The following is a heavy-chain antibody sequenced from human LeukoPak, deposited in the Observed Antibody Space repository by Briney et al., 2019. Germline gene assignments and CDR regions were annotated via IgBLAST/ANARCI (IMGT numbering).Heavy chain of an antibody. V-gene: IGHV4-38-2*02. Sequence: SETLSLTCTVSGYSISGGYYWGWIRQPPGKGLGWIGSIYHSGSTYYNPSLKSRVTISVDTSKNQFSLKLSSVTAADTAVYYCARDLAITTFDYWGQGTLVTVSS. CDR3: ARDLAITTFDY. J-gene: IGHJ4*02. CDR1: GYSISGGYY. D-gene: IGHD2-21*01. CDR2: IYHSGST.